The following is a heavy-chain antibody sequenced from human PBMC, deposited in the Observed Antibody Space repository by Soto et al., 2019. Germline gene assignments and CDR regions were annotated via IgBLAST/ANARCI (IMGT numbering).Heavy chain of an antibody. CDR1: GFTFRNFG. J-gene: IGHJ4*02. CDR2: ISYDGTNK. CDR3: AKAVPPFVVVTASDY. D-gene: IGHD2-21*02. V-gene: IGHV3-30*18. Sequence: QVQLVESGGGVVQPGRSLRLSCAASGFTFRNFGMHWVRQAPGKGLEWVAVISYDGTNKYYADSVKGRFTISRDNSKNTLYLHINSLRAEDTAVYYCAKAVPPFVVVTASDYWGQGTLVTVSS.